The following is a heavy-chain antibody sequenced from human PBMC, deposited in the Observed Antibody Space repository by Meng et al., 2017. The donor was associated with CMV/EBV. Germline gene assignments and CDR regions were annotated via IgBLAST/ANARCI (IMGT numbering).Heavy chain of an antibody. CDR2: ISSSGSTI. J-gene: IGHJ4*02. CDR1: GFTFSDSY. Sequence: GESLKISCAASGFTFSDSYMGWIRQAPGKGLEWVSYISSSGSTIYYTDSVKGRFTISRDNAKNSLYLQMNSLRAEDTAVYYCASIQWSRVYWGQGTLVTVSS. V-gene: IGHV3-11*01. CDR3: ASIQWSRVY. D-gene: IGHD2-15*01.